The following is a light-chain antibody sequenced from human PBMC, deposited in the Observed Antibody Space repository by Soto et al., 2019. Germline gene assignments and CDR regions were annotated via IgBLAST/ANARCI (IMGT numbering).Light chain of an antibody. CDR1: SSDVGAYKF. J-gene: IGLJ1*01. V-gene: IGLV2-8*01. CDR2: EVS. Sequence: QPALTQPPSASGSHGQSVTISCSETSSDVGAYKFVSWYQQHPGKAPKLIISEVSKRPSGVPDRFSGSKSGNTASLTVSGLQAEDEADYYCSSYTGRDNLFVFGTGTKVTVL. CDR3: SSYTGRDNLFV.